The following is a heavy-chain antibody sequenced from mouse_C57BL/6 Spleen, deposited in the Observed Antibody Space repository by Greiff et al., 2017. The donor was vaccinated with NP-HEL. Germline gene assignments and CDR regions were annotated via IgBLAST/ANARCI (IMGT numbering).Heavy chain of an antibody. V-gene: IGHV1S81*02. CDR2: INPSNGGT. CDR3: TRGGTTVVADY. CDR1: GYTFTSYY. J-gene: IGHJ2*01. Sequence: VQLQQSGAELVKPGASVKLSCKASGYTFTSYYMYWVKQRPGQGLEWIGEINPSNGGTNFNEKFNSKATLTVDKSSSTAYMQLSSLTSEDSAVYYCTRGGTTVVADYWGQGTTLTVSS. D-gene: IGHD1-1*01.